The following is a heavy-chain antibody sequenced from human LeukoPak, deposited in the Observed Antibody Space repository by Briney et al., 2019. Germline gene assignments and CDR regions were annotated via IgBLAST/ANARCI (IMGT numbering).Heavy chain of an antibody. V-gene: IGHV3-48*01. J-gene: IGHJ4*02. D-gene: IGHD3-22*01. Sequence: GGSLRLSCAASGISFSIYSMNWVRQAPGKGLEWIAYINSSSSGIFYADSVKGPFTISRDNDKNSLYLQMIGLRAEDTAVYYCATDHYFGSSGYIRSLDYWGQGTLVTVSS. CDR3: ATDHYFGSSGYIRSLDY. CDR1: GISFSIYS. CDR2: INSSSSGI.